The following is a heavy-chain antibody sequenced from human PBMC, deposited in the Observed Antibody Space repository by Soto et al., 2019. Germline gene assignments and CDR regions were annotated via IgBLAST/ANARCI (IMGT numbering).Heavy chain of an antibody. CDR3: ARGPIAVAVYYYGMDV. CDR1: GFTFSSYA. CDR2: ISYDGSNK. Sequence: GGSLRLSCAASGFTFSSYAMHWVRQAPGKGLEWVSVISYDGSNKYYADSVKGRFTISRDNSKNTLYLQMNSLRAEDTAVYYCARGPIAVAVYYYGMDVYGQGTTVTFSS. V-gene: IGHV3-30-3*01. D-gene: IGHD6-19*01. J-gene: IGHJ6*02.